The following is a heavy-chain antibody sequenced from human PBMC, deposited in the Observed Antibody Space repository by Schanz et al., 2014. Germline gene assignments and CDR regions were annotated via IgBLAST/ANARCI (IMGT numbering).Heavy chain of an antibody. Sequence: EVQMLESGGGLVQPGGSLRLSCVASGFTFRRYGMSWVRQAPGKGLEWVSVIAGDGGGPNYVDSVKGRFTISRDNSRNTLYLQMDSLRDEDTALYYCAKVVASGPTTGPFDPWGQGTLVTVSS. CDR2: IAGDGGGP. CDR1: GFTFRRYG. D-gene: IGHD1-26*01. CDR3: AKVVASGPTTGPFDP. V-gene: IGHV3-23*01. J-gene: IGHJ5*02.